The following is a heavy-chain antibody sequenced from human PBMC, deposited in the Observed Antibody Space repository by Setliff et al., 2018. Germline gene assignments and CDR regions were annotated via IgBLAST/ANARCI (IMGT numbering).Heavy chain of an antibody. V-gene: IGHV4-59*01. Sequence: SETLSLTCTVSGGSIRNFYWSLIRQSPGKGLEWIGYIYSSGSTNNNPSLKSRATISVDTSKNQFSLKLSSVTAADTAVYYCARAAKYDSSGYYGFWFDPWGQGTLVTVSS. D-gene: IGHD3-22*01. CDR3: ARAAKYDSSGYYGFWFDP. J-gene: IGHJ5*02. CDR2: IYSSGST. CDR1: GGSIRNFY.